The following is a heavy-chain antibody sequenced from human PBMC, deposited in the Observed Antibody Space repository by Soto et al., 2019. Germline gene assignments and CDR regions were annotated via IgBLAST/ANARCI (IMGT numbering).Heavy chain of an antibody. Sequence: SETLSLTCAVYGGSFSGYYWSWIRQPPGKGLEWIGEINHSGSTNYNPSLKSRVTISVDTSKNQFSLKLSSVTAADTAVYYCASGPQASSGYYYWFDPWGQGTLVTVSS. CDR3: ASGPQASSGYYYWFDP. CDR2: INHSGST. D-gene: IGHD3-22*01. CDR1: GGSFSGYY. J-gene: IGHJ5*02. V-gene: IGHV4-34*01.